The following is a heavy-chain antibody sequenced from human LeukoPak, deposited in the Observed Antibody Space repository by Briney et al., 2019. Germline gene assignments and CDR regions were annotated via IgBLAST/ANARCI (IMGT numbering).Heavy chain of an antibody. CDR3: ARDDVVVVGIDY. Sequence: GSSVKVSCKASGYTFTSYYMHWVRQAPGQGLEWMGIINPSGGSTSYAQKFQGRVTMTRDTSTSTVYMELSSLRSEDTAVYYCARDDVVVVGIDYWGQGTLVTVSS. J-gene: IGHJ4*02. CDR2: INPSGGST. D-gene: IGHD2-15*01. CDR1: GYTFTSYY. V-gene: IGHV1-46*01.